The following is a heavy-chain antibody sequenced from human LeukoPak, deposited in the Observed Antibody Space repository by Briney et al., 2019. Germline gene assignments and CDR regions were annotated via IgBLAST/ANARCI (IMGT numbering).Heavy chain of an antibody. Sequence: PSETLSLTCSVSGDSISTYYWSWIRQPPGKGLEWSGYVYYSGSTDYNPSLKSRVTISVDTSKNQYSLNLNSVTAADTAVYYCSASKQLWLRGLFDYWGQGTLVTVS. CDR1: GDSISTYY. J-gene: IGHJ4*02. CDR2: VYYSGST. D-gene: IGHD5-18*01. CDR3: SASKQLWLRGLFDY. V-gene: IGHV4-59*01.